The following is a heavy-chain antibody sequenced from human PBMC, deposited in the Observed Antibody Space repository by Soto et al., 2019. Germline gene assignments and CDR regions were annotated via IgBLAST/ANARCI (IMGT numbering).Heavy chain of an antibody. Sequence: PSETLSLTCTVSGDSVSSDSFYWSWIRQPPGKALEWIGYISYSGSTNYNPSLNSRVTMSLDTSKNQFSLKLSSVTAADTAVYYCARDSRHGSFGYDSSGYYHKFDFWGQGTLVTVSS. CDR3: ARDSRHGSFGYDSSGYYHKFDF. V-gene: IGHV4-61*01. CDR2: ISYSGST. D-gene: IGHD3-22*01. CDR1: GDSVSSDSFY. J-gene: IGHJ4*02.